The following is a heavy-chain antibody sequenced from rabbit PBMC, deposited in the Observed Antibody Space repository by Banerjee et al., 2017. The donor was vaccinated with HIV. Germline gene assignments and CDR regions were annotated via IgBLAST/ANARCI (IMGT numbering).Heavy chain of an antibody. CDR2: IYVDNSAKT. Sequence: QSLEESGGDLVKPGASLTLTCTASGFSFSGDYDMCWVRQAPGKGLEWIACIYVDNSAKTYYASWAKGRFTIAKTSSTAVTLQMTSLTAADTATYFCARDRTGSGGWVFNLWGQGTLVT. J-gene: IGHJ4*01. CDR3: ARDRTGSGGWVFNL. D-gene: IGHD1-1*01. V-gene: IGHV1S40*01. CDR1: GFSFSGDYD.